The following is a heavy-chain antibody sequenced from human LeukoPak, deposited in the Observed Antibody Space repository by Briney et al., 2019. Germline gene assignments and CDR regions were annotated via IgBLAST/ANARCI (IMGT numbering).Heavy chain of an antibody. V-gene: IGHV3-48*03. CDR3: ARVLRYCSSTSCYRVLDY. J-gene: IGHJ4*02. CDR1: GFTFSSYE. CDR2: ISSSGSTI. Sequence: GGSLRLSCAASGFTFSSYEMNWVRQAPGKGLEWVSYISSSGSTIYYADSVKGRFTISRDNAKNSLYLQMNSLRAKDTAVYYCARVLRYCSSTSCYRVLDYWGQGTLVTVSS. D-gene: IGHD2-2*02.